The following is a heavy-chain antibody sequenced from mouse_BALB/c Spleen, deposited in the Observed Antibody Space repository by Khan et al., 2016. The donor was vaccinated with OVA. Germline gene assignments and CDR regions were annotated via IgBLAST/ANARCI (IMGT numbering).Heavy chain of an antibody. J-gene: IGHJ4*01. CDR2: ITNSGST. Sequence: VQLKQSGPGLVKPSQSLSLTCTVTGYSITRDYAWNWIRQFPGNKLEWMCYITNSGSTNYHPPLKSRISITRDTSKNQFFLQLNSVTTEDTATYYCASELGRYYAMDYWGQGTSVTVSS. D-gene: IGHD4-1*01. CDR1: GYSITRDYA. CDR3: ASELGRYYAMDY. V-gene: IGHV3-2*02.